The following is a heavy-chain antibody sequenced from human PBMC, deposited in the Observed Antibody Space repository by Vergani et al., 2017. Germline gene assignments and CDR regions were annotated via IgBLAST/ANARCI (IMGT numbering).Heavy chain of an antibody. Sequence: QVQLVQSGAEVKKPGSSVKVSCKASGGTLSSYAISWGRQAPGQGLEWMGWIIPIFGTANYAQKFQGRVTITADESTSTAYMELSSLRSEDTAVYYCARVPIAVAAHYWYFDLWGRGTLVTVSS. CDR3: ARVPIAVAAHYWYFDL. J-gene: IGHJ2*01. D-gene: IGHD6-19*01. V-gene: IGHV1-69*12. CDR2: IIPIFGTA. CDR1: GGTLSSYA.